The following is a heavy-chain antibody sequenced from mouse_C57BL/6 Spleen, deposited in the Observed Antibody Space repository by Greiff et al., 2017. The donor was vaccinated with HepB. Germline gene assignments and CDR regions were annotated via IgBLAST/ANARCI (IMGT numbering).Heavy chain of an antibody. CDR1: GFTFTDYY. J-gene: IGHJ1*03. Sequence: EVKVEESGGGLVQPGGSLSLSCAASGFTFTDYYMSWVRQPPGKALEWLGFIRNKANGYTTEYSASVKGRFTISRDNSQSILYLQMNALRAEDSATYYGARYTPSSSHFDVWGTGTTVTVSS. CDR3: ARYTPSSSHFDV. D-gene: IGHD6-1*01. V-gene: IGHV7-3*01. CDR2: IRNKANGYTT.